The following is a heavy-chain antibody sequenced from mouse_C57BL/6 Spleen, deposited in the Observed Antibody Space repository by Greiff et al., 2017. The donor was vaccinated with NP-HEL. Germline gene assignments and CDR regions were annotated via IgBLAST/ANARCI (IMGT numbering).Heavy chain of an antibody. Sequence: VQLQQPGAELVRPGSSVKLSCKASGYTFTSYWMDWVKQRPGQGLEWIGNIYPSDSETHYNQKFKDKATLTVDKSSSTAYMQLSSLTSEDSAVYYCARRDYGLDYWGQGTTRTVSS. D-gene: IGHD1-2*01. J-gene: IGHJ2*01. V-gene: IGHV1-61*01. CDR3: ARRDYGLDY. CDR2: IYPSDSET. CDR1: GYTFTSYW.